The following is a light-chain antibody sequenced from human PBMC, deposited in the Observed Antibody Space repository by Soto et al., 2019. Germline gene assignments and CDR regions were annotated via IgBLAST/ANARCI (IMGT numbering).Light chain of an antibody. CDR3: HQRSNWPLT. V-gene: IGKV3-11*01. CDR1: QSVSRY. CDR2: DAS. Sequence: ELVLTQSPATLSLSPGGSATLSCRASQSVSRYLAWYQQRPGQALRLLIYDASKRAAGIPARFSGSGSGTDFTLTISSREAEDFAVYYCHQRSNWPLTFGGGTKLEIK. J-gene: IGKJ4*01.